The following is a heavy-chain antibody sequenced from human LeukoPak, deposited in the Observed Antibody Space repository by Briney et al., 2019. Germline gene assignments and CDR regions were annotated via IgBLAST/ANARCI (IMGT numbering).Heavy chain of an antibody. J-gene: IGHJ5*02. V-gene: IGHV4-39*07. CDR3: TRDAEISGYTWYNWFDP. CDR2: IYYSGNT. CDR1: GVSISSSNSY. D-gene: IGHD3-22*01. Sequence: SETLSLTCTVSGVSISSSNSYWGWIRQPPGKGLEWIGSIYYSGNTYYNASLKSQVSISIDTSKSQFSLQLSSVTAADTAVYYCTRDAEISGYTWYNWFDPWGQGILVTVSS.